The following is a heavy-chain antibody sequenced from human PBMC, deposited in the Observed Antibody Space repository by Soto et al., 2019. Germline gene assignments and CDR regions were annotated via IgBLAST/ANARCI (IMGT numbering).Heavy chain of an antibody. V-gene: IGHV2-70*01. J-gene: IGHJ3*01. D-gene: IGHD2-21*02. CDR2: IDWDNDK. CDR3: VWIPGTYCSSDCYLDAFEF. Sequence: PTLLTHTRPLRQTCRSPWFPHHNKKKSVNWIRQPPGKPLEWLALIDWDNDKYYSTSLKTRLTISKDTSKNQVVLTMTNMDPVDTATYYCVWIPGTYCSSDCYLDAFEFWGQGTMVTGSS. CDR1: WFPHHNKKKS.